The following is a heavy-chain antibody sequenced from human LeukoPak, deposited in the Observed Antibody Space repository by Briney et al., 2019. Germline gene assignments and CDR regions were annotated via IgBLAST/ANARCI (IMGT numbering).Heavy chain of an antibody. Sequence: GGSLRLSCAASGFTFSSYGMHWVRQAPGKGLEWVAVISYDGSNKYYADSVKGRFTISRDNSKNTLYLQMNSLRAEDTAVYYCASRATVTTDRFWFDPWGQGTLVTVSS. D-gene: IGHD4-11*01. J-gene: IGHJ5*02. CDR2: ISYDGSNK. CDR3: ASRATVTTDRFWFDP. V-gene: IGHV3-30*03. CDR1: GFTFSSYG.